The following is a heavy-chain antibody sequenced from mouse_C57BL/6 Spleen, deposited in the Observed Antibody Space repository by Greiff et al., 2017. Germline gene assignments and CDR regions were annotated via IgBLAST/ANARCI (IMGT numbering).Heavy chain of an antibody. Sequence: QVQLKQSGPELVKPGASVKISCKASGYSFTSYYIHWVKQRPGQGLEWIGWIYPGSGNTKYNEKFKGKATLTADTSSSTAYMQLSSLTSEDSAVYYCASNWEDYFDYWGQGTTLTVSS. CDR2: IYPGSGNT. D-gene: IGHD4-1*01. J-gene: IGHJ2*01. CDR3: ASNWEDYFDY. CDR1: GYSFTSYY. V-gene: IGHV1-66*01.